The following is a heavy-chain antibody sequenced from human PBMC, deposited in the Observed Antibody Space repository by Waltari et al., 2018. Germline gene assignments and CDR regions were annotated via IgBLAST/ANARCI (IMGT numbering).Heavy chain of an antibody. V-gene: IGHV1-3*01. J-gene: IGHJ4*02. D-gene: IGHD6-19*01. CDR2: INAGNGNT. CDR1: GYTFTISA. Sequence: QVQLVQSGAAVKKPGASVKVSCTASGYTFTISAMPWGRQAPGQWLEWMGWINAGNGNTKYSQKFQGRVTITRDTSASTAYMELSSLRSEDTAVYYCARWRYSSGWDFDYWGQGTLVTVSS. CDR3: ARWRYSSGWDFDY.